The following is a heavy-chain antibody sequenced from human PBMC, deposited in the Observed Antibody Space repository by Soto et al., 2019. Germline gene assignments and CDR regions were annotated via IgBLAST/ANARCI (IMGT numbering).Heavy chain of an antibody. CDR1: GGSISSGGYS. D-gene: IGHD3-10*01. V-gene: IGHV4-30-2*01. Sequence: SETLSLTCAVSGGSISSGGYSWSWIRQPPGKGLEWIGYIYHSGSTYYNPSLKSRVTISVDTSKNQFSLQLNSVTPEDTAVYYCARGAYGSGNGHFDYWGQGTLVTVSS. J-gene: IGHJ4*02. CDR3: ARGAYGSGNGHFDY. CDR2: IYHSGST.